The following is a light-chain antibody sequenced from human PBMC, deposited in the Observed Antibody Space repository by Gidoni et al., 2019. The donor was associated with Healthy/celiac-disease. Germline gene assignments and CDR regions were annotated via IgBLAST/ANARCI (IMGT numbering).Light chain of an antibody. Sequence: QSVLTHPPSVSGPPGQRFTISCTGSSSNIGAGYDVHWYQQLPGTAPKLLIYGNSNRPSGVPDRFSGSRSGTSASLAITGLQAEDEADYYCQSYDSSLSGVVFGGGTKLPVL. CDR1: SSNIGAGYD. CDR3: QSYDSSLSGVV. V-gene: IGLV1-40*01. J-gene: IGLJ2*01. CDR2: GNS.